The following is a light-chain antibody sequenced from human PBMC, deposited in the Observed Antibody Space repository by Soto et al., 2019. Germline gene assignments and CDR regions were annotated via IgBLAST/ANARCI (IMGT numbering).Light chain of an antibody. CDR2: SAF. CDR1: QVISTS. V-gene: IGKV1-9*01. Sequence: DIQLTQSPSFLSPSIGESFTIICRSSQVISTSLAWYQVKPGKAHKLLIYSAFTLESGVPSRFSATVSGTEFSLTITSLQPEDFATYYCQQLFDSPITFGQGIRLEIK. J-gene: IGKJ5*01. CDR3: QQLFDSPIT.